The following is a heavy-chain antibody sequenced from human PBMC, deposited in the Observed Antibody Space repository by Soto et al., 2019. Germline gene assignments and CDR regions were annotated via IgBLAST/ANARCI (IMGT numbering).Heavy chain of an antibody. Sequence: QVQLVESGGGVVQPGRSLRLSCAASGFTFSSYAMHWVRQAPGKGLEWVAVISYDGSNKYYADSVKGRFTISRDNSKNTLYLQMNSLRAEDTAVYYCARSGDAGIAVAGTFDYWGQGTLVTVSS. J-gene: IGHJ4*02. CDR3: ARSGDAGIAVAGTFDY. V-gene: IGHV3-30-3*01. CDR1: GFTFSSYA. D-gene: IGHD6-19*01. CDR2: ISYDGSNK.